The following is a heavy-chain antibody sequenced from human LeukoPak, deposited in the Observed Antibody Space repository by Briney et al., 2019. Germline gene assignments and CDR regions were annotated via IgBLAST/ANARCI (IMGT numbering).Heavy chain of an antibody. CDR3: ARDDDLWGDRAFDI. CDR1: GFTVSSNY. J-gene: IGHJ3*02. V-gene: IGHV3-53*01. D-gene: IGHD3-3*01. CDR2: IYSGGST. Sequence: GGSLRLSCAASGFTVSSNYMSWVRQAPGRGLEWVSVIYSGGSTYYADSVKGRFSISRDNSKNTLYLQKNSLRAEDTAVYYCARDDDLWGDRAFDIWGQGTMVTVSS.